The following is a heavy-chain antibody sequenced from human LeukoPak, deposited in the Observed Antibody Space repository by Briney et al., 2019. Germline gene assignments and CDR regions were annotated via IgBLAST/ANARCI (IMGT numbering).Heavy chain of an antibody. CDR1: GGSFSGYY. Sequence: SETLSLTCAVYGGSFSGYYWSWIRQPPGEGLEWIGEINHSGSTNYNPSLKSRVTISVDTSKNQFSLKLSSVTAADTAVYYCARGPIVVVTALNDAFDIWGQGTMVTVSS. CDR3: ARGPIVVVTALNDAFDI. CDR2: INHSGST. V-gene: IGHV4-34*01. D-gene: IGHD2-21*02. J-gene: IGHJ3*02.